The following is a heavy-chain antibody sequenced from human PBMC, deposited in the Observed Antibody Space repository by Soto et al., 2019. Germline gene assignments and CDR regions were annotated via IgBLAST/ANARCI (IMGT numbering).Heavy chain of an antibody. Sequence: ASVKVSCKASGYTFTSYAMHWVRQAPGQRLEWMGWINAGNGNTKYSQKFQGRVTITRDTSASTAYMELSSLRSEDTAVYYFSRVKASNDFWSGYLGDAFDIWGQGTMVTVSS. D-gene: IGHD3-3*01. CDR3: SRVKASNDFWSGYLGDAFDI. CDR2: INAGNGNT. J-gene: IGHJ3*02. CDR1: GYTFTSYA. V-gene: IGHV1-3*01.